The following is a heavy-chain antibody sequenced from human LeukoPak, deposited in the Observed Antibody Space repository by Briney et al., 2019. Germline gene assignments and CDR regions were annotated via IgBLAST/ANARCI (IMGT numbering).Heavy chain of an antibody. D-gene: IGHD6-19*01. J-gene: IGHJ1*01. CDR3: ARGADIAVASRVPFQH. CDR2: INPSGGST. Sequence: ASVKVSCKASGYTFTSYYMHWVRQAPGQGLEWMGIINPSGGSTSYAQKFQGRVTMTRDTSTSTVYMELSSLRSEDTAVYYCARGADIAVASRVPFQHWGQGTLVTVSS. CDR1: GYTFTSYY. V-gene: IGHV1-46*01.